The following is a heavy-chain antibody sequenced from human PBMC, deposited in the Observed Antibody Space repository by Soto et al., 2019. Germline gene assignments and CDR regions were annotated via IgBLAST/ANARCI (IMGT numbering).Heavy chain of an antibody. Sequence: PSETLSLTCTVSGGSISSYYWSWIRQPPGKGLEWIGYIYYSGSTNYNPSLKSRVTISVDTSKNQFSLKLSSVTAADTAEYYCARHHSWGYSYYYYMDVWGKGTTVTVSS. D-gene: IGHD6-13*01. CDR1: GGSISSYY. V-gene: IGHV4-59*08. CDR2: IYYSGST. CDR3: ARHHSWGYSYYYYMDV. J-gene: IGHJ6*03.